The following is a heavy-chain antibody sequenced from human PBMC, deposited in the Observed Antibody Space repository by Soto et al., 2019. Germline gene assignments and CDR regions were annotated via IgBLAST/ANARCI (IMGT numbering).Heavy chain of an antibody. J-gene: IGHJ4*02. CDR2: YGTRSSSV. V-gene: IGHV3-21*04. CDR1: GFTFSSHS. CDR3: AREGIAVAGTVY. Sequence: PGGSLRLSCAASGFTFSSHSMNWVRQAPGKGLEWVSSYGTRSSSVFYTDSVKGRFTISRDNAKNSLYLQMNSLRAEDTAVYYCAREGIAVAGTVYWGQGTLVTVSS. D-gene: IGHD6-19*01.